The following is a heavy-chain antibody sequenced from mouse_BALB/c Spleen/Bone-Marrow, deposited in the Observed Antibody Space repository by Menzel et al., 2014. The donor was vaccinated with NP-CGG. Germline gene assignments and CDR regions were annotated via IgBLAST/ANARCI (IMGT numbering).Heavy chain of an antibody. V-gene: IGHV1S81*02. CDR2: INPSNGGT. CDR1: GYTFTNYY. J-gene: IGHJ3*01. CDR3: TRSGNYLFAY. Sequence: VKLQESGAELVKPGASVRLSCKASGYTFTNYYMYWVKQRPGQGLEWIGEINPSNGGTNFNEKFKSKATLTVDKSSNTTYMQLSSLTSEDPAVYYCTRSGNYLFAYWGQGTLVTVSA. D-gene: IGHD2-1*01.